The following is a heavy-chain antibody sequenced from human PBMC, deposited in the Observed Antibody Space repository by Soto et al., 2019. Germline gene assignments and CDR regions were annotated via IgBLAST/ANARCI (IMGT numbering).Heavy chain of an antibody. J-gene: IGHJ4*02. CDR2: INTYNGNS. CDR1: GYTLTNYA. V-gene: IGHV1-18*01. D-gene: IGHD2-15*01. CDR3: ARDCTGGSCFCIY. Sequence: QVQLVQSAAEVKKPGASVKVSCKASGYTLTNYAISWVRQAPGQGPEWMGWINTYNGNSNYAQKFQGRVTMTTGTSTNTAYMERRSLTSDDSAVYYCARDCTGGSCFCIYWGQGTLVTVSS.